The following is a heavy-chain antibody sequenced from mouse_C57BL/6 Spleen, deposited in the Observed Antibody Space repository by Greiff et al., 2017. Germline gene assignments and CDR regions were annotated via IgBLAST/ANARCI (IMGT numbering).Heavy chain of an antibody. J-gene: IGHJ2*01. CDR1: GYTFTSYW. Sequence: QVQLQQPGAELVKPGASVKMSCKASGYTFTSYWITWVKQRPGQGLEWIGDIYPGSGSTNYNEKFKSKATLTVDTSSSTAYMQLSSLTSEDSAVYYCARDYYSSSSIDYWGQGTTLTVSS. D-gene: IGHD1-1*01. CDR2: IYPGSGST. CDR3: ARDYYSSSSIDY. V-gene: IGHV1-55*01.